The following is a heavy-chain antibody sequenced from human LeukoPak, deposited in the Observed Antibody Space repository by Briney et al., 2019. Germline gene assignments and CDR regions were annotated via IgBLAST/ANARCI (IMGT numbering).Heavy chain of an antibody. CDR2: ICGSSSYI. V-gene: IGHV3-21*01. Sequence: PGGSLRLSCAASGFTFRSDSMNWVRQAPGEGLEWVSSICGSSSYIYYADSVKGRFTISRDNAKNSLYLQMNSLRAEDTAVYYCARDRRWDCSGGSCYSGIFDYWGQGTLVTVSS. D-gene: IGHD2-15*01. J-gene: IGHJ4*02. CDR1: GFTFRSDS. CDR3: ARDRRWDCSGGSCYSGIFDY.